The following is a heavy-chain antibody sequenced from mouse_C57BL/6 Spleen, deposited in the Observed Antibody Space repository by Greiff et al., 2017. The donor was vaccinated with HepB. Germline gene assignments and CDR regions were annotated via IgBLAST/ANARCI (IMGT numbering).Heavy chain of an antibody. CDR2: IYPGDGDT. V-gene: IGHV1-82*01. CDR1: GYAFSSSW. CDR3: ARSDDVWFAY. D-gene: IGHD2-12*01. Sequence: QVQLQQSGPELVKPGASVKISCKASGYAFSSSWMNWVKQRPGKGLEWIGRIYPGDGDTNYNGKFKGKATLTADKSSSTAYMQLSSLTSEDSAVYFCARSDDVWFAYWGQGTLVTVSA. J-gene: IGHJ3*01.